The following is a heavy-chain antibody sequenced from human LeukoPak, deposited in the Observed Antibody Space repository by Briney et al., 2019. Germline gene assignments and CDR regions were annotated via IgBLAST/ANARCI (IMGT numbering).Heavy chain of an antibody. CDR1: GVPISSFH. Sequence: KPSDTLSLPCTVSGVPISSFHWLCTRPPAGGALVGIGHIYNCESNNYHLSLKSRVTMSVDTYKNHFSVALRSVTAADASVYFCASERGYRGYGKSICYYYGIDAWGQGTTVSVSS. CDR3: ASERGYRGYGKSICYYYGIDA. V-gene: IGHV4-4*07. J-gene: IGHJ6*01. CDR2: IYNCESN. D-gene: IGHD5-12*01.